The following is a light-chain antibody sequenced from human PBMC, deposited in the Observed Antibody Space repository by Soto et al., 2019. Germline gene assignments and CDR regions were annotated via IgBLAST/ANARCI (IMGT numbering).Light chain of an antibody. CDR1: QSVSSN. V-gene: IGKV3-15*01. J-gene: IGKJ1*01. Sequence: EIVMTQSPATLSVSPGERATLSCRASQSVSSNLAWYQQKPGQAPRLLIYGASTRAPGFPARFSGSGSGTDFTLTISSLQSEDFGVYYWQQYNNWPWTFGQGTKVEIK. CDR2: GAS. CDR3: QQYNNWPWT.